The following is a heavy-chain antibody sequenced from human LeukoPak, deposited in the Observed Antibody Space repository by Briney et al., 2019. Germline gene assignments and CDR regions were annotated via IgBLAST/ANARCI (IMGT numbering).Heavy chain of an antibody. CDR2: ISAYNDNT. CDR1: GYTFTSYG. Sequence: ASVKVSCKASGYTFTSYGISWVRQAPGQGLEWMGWISAYNDNTNYAQKLQGRVTMTTDTSTSTAYMELRSLRSDDTAVYYCARGSHMVPAADYNWFDPWGQGTLVTVSS. J-gene: IGHJ5*02. CDR3: ARGSHMVPAADYNWFDP. V-gene: IGHV1-18*01. D-gene: IGHD2-2*01.